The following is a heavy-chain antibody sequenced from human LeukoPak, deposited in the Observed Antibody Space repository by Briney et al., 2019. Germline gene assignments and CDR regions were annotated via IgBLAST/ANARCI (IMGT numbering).Heavy chain of an antibody. CDR1: GVSISSGGYS. D-gene: IGHD3-22*01. V-gene: IGHV4-30-2*01. Sequence: PSQTLSLTCAVSGVSISSGGYSWSWIRQPPGKGLEWIGYIYHSGSTYYNPSLKSRVTISVDRSKNQFSLKLSSVTAADTAVYYCARGLTYYYDSSGYYYESYFDYWGQGTLVTVSS. CDR2: IYHSGST. CDR3: ARGLTYYYDSSGYYYESYFDY. J-gene: IGHJ4*02.